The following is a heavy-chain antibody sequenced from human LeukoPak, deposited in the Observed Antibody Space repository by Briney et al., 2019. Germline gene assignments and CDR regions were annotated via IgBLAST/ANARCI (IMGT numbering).Heavy chain of an antibody. CDR3: AKWPEGAMDYFDY. D-gene: IGHD3-16*01. CDR1: GFSFSSYA. J-gene: IGHJ4*02. CDR2: ISGDGTRT. V-gene: IGHV3-23*01. Sequence: GGSLRLSCAASGFSFSSYATTWARQAPVKGLEWVSAISGDGTRTYYADSVKGRFTISRDNSKNTLYLEMSSLRVEDTAIYYCAKWPEGAMDYFDYWGQGTLVTVSS.